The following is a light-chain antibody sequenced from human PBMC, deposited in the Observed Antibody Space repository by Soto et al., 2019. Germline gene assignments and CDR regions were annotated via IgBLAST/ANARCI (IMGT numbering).Light chain of an antibody. J-gene: IGKJ2*01. Sequence: EIVMTQSPATLAVSPGERATLSCRASQSVSSNLAWYQQKRGQAPRLLIYGASTRATGIPARFSGSGSGTEFTLTISSLQSEDFAVYYCQQYKNWPPYTFGEGTKLEIK. CDR2: GAS. CDR1: QSVSSN. V-gene: IGKV3-15*01. CDR3: QQYKNWPPYT.